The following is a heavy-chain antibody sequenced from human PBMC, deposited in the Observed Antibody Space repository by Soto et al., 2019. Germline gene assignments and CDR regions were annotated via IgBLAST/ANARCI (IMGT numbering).Heavy chain of an antibody. J-gene: IGHJ4*02. CDR3: ALLWFGELPLDY. D-gene: IGHD3-10*01. V-gene: IGHV3-33*01. CDR1: GFPFSSYC. CDR2: IGYEGSNK. Sequence: GGALKLSCASSGFPFSSYCMHWGRQAQGRGGEGGEVIGYEGSNKSYAASVKGGFPISRENSKTTLYLKMNSLRAEDTAVYYCALLWFGELPLDYWGQGTLVTVSS.